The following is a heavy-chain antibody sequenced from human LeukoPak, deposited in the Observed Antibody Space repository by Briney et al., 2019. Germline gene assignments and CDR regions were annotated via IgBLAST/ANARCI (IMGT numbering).Heavy chain of an antibody. CDR3: ARDGDDFWSGPYYFDY. V-gene: IGHV1-18*01. Sequence: ASVKVSCKASGYTFTSYGISWVRQAPGQGLVWMGWISAYNGNTNYAQKLQGRVTMTTDTSTSTAYMELRSLRSDDTAVYYCARDGDDFWSGPYYFDYWGQGTLVTVSS. D-gene: IGHD3-3*01. J-gene: IGHJ4*02. CDR1: GYTFTSYG. CDR2: ISAYNGNT.